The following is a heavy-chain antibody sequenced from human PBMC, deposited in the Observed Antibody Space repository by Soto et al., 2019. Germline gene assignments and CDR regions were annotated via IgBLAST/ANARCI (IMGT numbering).Heavy chain of an antibody. CDR2: IGASGDIT. J-gene: IGHJ4*02. CDR3: AKDDFTDRGDDYFDY. D-gene: IGHD2-21*02. V-gene: IGHV3-23*01. CDR1: GFSFTNFA. Sequence: GESLRLSCAASGFSFTNFAMRWVRQAPGKGLEWVAGIGASGDITWYADSVKGRLSISRDNSKNTLYLQLNSLRFEDTAVYYCAKDDFTDRGDDYFDYWGPGTLVTVSS.